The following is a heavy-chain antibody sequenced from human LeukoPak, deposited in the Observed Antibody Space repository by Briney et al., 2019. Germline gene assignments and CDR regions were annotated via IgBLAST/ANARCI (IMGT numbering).Heavy chain of an antibody. V-gene: IGHV3-64*01. CDR3: AGRRHYNGGFYY. CDR2: ISSNGGSK. D-gene: IGHD5-24*01. CDR1: GFTFSNYG. J-gene: IGHJ4*02. Sequence: GGSLRLSCAVSGFTFSNYGMHWVRQAPGKGLEYVSGISSNGGSKNYANSVKGRFTISRDNSKNTLYLQMGSLRPEDMAVYYCAGRRHYNGGFYYWGQGTLVTVSS.